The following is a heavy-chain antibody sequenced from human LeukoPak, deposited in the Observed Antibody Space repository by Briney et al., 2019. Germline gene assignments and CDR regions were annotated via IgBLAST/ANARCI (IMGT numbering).Heavy chain of an antibody. CDR3: ARDRPQLELLAFDI. V-gene: IGHV4-61*02. D-gene: IGHD1-7*01. Sequence: PSETLSLTCTVSGGSISSGSYYWSWIRQPAGKGLEWIGRIYTSGSTNYNPSLKSRVTISVDTSKNQFSLKLSSVTAADTAVYYCARDRPQLELLAFDIWSQGTMVTVSS. J-gene: IGHJ3*02. CDR2: IYTSGST. CDR1: GGSISSGSYY.